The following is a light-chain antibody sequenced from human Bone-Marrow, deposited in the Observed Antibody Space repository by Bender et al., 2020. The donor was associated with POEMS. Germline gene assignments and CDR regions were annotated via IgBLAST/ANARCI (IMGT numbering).Light chain of an antibody. CDR3: SSYAGGDRWV. V-gene: IGLV2-8*01. CDR1: SSDVGRYIY. Sequence: QSALTQPPSASGSPGQSVTISCTGTSSDVGRYIYVSWYQQNPGKAPKLIISEVNKRPSGVPDRFSASKSDNTASLTVSGLQAEDEADYFCSSYAGGDRWVFGGGTKLTVL. J-gene: IGLJ3*02. CDR2: EVN.